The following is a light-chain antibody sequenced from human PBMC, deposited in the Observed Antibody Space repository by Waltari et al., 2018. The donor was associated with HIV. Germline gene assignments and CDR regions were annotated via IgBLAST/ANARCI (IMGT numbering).Light chain of an antibody. J-gene: IGLJ3*02. CDR2: RND. CDR1: ENHVGYQG. CDR3: LAWDTAFSGWV. Sequence: AGLAQPPSVSADLGLTAKLTWSGNENHVGYQGAAWLQHHQGHPPKGLNYRNDGRPSGVSDRFSASRSGDTASLTISGLQPEDEADYYCLAWDTAFSGWVFGSGTHLIV. V-gene: IGLV10-54*04.